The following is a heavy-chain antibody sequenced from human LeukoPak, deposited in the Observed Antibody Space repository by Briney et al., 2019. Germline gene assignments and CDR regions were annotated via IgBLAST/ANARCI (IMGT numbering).Heavy chain of an antibody. CDR3: AKDLYYYDSSGFDY. CDR2: ISGSGGST. V-gene: IGHV3-23*01. D-gene: IGHD3-22*01. Sequence: GGSLRLSCAASGFTFSSYAMSWVRQAPGKGLEWVSAISGSGGSTYYADSVKGRFTISRDNSKNTLYLQLNSLRAEDTALYYCAKDLYYYDSSGFDYWGQGTLVTVSS. J-gene: IGHJ4*02. CDR1: GFTFSSYA.